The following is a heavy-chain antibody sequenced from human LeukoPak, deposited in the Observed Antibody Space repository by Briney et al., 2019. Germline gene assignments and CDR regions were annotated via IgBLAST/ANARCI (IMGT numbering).Heavy chain of an antibody. CDR1: GFTFSSYE. V-gene: IGHV3-48*03. CDR3: AKGGALTYGSGSYDYMDV. Sequence: GGSLRLSCAASGFTFSSYEMNWVRQAPGKGLEWVSYISSSGSTIYYADSVKGRFTISRDNSKNTLYLQMNSLRAEDTAVYYCAKGGALTYGSGSYDYMDVWGKGTTVTISS. J-gene: IGHJ6*03. CDR2: ISSSGSTI. D-gene: IGHD3-10*01.